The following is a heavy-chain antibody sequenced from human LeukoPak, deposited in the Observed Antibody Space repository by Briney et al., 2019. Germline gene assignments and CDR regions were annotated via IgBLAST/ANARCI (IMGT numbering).Heavy chain of an antibody. V-gene: IGHV5-51*01. CDR3: ARIAATWYGGS. CDR1: GHSFINYW. D-gene: IGHD2-15*01. J-gene: IGHJ4*02. Sequence: AGESLKISCKGPGHSFINYWIAWVRQMPGKGMEWMGIFFPGDPHTRYSPSFQGQVTISADMSTDTAYLQWSSLRASDTAMYYCARIAATWYGGSWGQGTLVFVSS. CDR2: FFPGDPHT.